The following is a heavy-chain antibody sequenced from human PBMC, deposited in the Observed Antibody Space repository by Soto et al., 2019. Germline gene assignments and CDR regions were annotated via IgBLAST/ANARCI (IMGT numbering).Heavy chain of an antibody. Sequence: QVQLVQSGAEVKKPGASVRVSCKASGYSFTDYHIHWVRQAPGQGLEWLGRINPKSGGTSTAQKFQGWVTMTRDRSISTVYMELRNLTSDDTALYYCVRDAWQQSPGDVWGQGTLVTVSS. D-gene: IGHD2-21*01. CDR2: INPKSGGT. J-gene: IGHJ4*02. V-gene: IGHV1-2*04. CDR3: VRDAWQQSPGDV. CDR1: GYSFTDYH.